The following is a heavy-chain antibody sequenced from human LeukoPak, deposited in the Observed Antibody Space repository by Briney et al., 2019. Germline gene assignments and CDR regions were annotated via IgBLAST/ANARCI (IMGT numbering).Heavy chain of an antibody. V-gene: IGHV3-30*03. J-gene: IGHJ4*02. Sequence: PGGSLRLSCVASGFSFSGYGIHWVRQAPGKGLEWVAVISYDGSNKYYADSVKGRFTVSRDNSKNTLYLQMNSLRAEDTAVYYCASFGSSSSGANDYWGQGTLVTVSS. D-gene: IGHD6-6*01. CDR2: ISYDGSNK. CDR1: GFSFSGYG. CDR3: ASFGSSSSGANDY.